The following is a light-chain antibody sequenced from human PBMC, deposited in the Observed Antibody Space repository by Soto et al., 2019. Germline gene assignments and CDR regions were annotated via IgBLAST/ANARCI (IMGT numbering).Light chain of an antibody. Sequence: DIQMTQSPSTLSASVGDRVIITCRASQSISSWLAWYQQKPGKAPKLLIYKASSLESGVPSRFSGSGSGTEFTLTISSLQPDDFATYYCQQYNSYTFGQGTKVDIK. CDR1: QSISSW. CDR2: KAS. V-gene: IGKV1-5*03. CDR3: QQYNSYT. J-gene: IGKJ1*01.